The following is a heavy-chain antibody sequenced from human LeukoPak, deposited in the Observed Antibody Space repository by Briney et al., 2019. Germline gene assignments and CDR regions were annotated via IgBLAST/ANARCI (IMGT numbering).Heavy chain of an antibody. V-gene: IGHV4-59*08. Sequence: SETLSLTCTVSGASISRYYWSWIRQPPGKGLEWIGYILYSGSTNCNPSLKSRVTISVDTSKNHFSLKLSSVTAADTAVYYCARSKGIAVARDYWGQGILVTVSS. CDR1: GASISRYY. CDR2: ILYSGST. D-gene: IGHD6-19*01. J-gene: IGHJ4*02. CDR3: ARSKGIAVARDY.